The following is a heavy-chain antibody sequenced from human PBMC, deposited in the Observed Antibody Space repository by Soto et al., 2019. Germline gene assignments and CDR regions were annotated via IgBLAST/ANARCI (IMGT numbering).Heavy chain of an antibody. Sequence: GGSLRLSCAASGFTFSSYGMHWVRQAPGKGLEWVAVIWYDGSNKYYADSVKGRFTISRDNSKNTLYLQMNSLRAEDTAVYYCAREREQLVQYYFDYWGQGTLVTVSS. D-gene: IGHD6-13*01. J-gene: IGHJ4*02. CDR2: IWYDGSNK. CDR3: AREREQLVQYYFDY. V-gene: IGHV3-33*01. CDR1: GFTFSSYG.